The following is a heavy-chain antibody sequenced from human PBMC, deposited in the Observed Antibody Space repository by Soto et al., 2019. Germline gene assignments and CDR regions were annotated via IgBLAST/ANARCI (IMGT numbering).Heavy chain of an antibody. V-gene: IGHV4-39*01. J-gene: IGHJ4*02. Sequence: PSETLSLTCTVSGGSLSSSSYYWGWIRQPPGKGLEWIGSIYYSGSTYYNPTLKSRVTISVDTAKNQFSLKLSSVTAADTAVYYCARHSYYYDSSGYLWYFDYWGQGTLVTVAS. CDR3: ARHSYYYDSSGYLWYFDY. CDR2: IYYSGST. CDR1: GGSLSSSSYY. D-gene: IGHD3-22*01.